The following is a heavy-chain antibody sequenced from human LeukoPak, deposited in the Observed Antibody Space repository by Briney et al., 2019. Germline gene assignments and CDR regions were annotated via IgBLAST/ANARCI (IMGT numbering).Heavy chain of an antibody. CDR1: EFTFSDYY. CDR3: ARDREYRLLPATINAFDI. J-gene: IGHJ3*02. Sequence: GGSLRLSCAASEFTFSDYYMSWIRQAPGKGLEWVSYISSSDNTIYYADSVKGRFTISRDNAKNSLYLQMNSLRAEDTAVYYCARDREYRLLPATINAFDIWGQGTMVTVSS. CDR2: ISSSDNTI. D-gene: IGHD2-2*01. V-gene: IGHV3-11*04.